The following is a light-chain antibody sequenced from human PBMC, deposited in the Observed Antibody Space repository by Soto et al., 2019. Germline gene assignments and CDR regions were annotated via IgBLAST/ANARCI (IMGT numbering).Light chain of an antibody. CDR2: GAS. CDR3: QQYNNWPPWT. V-gene: IGKV3-15*01. Sequence: EIVMTQSPATLSVSPGERATLSCRASQSVSSNLAWYQQKPRQAPRLLIYGASTRATGIPARFSGSGSGTEFTLTISSLQSEGFAVYYCQQYNNWPPWTFGQGTKVEIK. J-gene: IGKJ1*01. CDR1: QSVSSN.